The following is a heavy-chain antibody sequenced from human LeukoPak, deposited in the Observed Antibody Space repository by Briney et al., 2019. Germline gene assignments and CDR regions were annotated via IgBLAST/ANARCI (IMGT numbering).Heavy chain of an antibody. CDR1: GFTFNMYA. CDR2: ISGSGDTT. Sequence: PGGSLRLSCATSGFTFNMYAMGWVRQALGKGLQWVSSISGSGDTTYYADSVKGRFTISRDNSKNTLYLQMNSLGADDAAIYYCAKERLGNTKWFDPWGQGTLVTVSS. V-gene: IGHV3-23*01. J-gene: IGHJ5*02. D-gene: IGHD6-19*01. CDR3: AKERLGNTKWFDP.